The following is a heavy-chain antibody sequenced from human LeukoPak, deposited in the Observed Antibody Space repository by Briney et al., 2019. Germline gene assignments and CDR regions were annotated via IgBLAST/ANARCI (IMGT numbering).Heavy chain of an antibody. J-gene: IGHJ4*02. Sequence: PGGTLRLSCAASGFTFSSYGMSWVRQAPGKGLEWVSAISGSGGSTYYADSVKGRFTISRDNAKNSVFLEMNSLRAEDTAVYYCGRGTNDYPGSDYWGQGTLVTVSS. CDR2: ISGSGGST. CDR1: GFTFSSYG. V-gene: IGHV3-23*01. CDR3: GRGTNDYPGSDY. D-gene: IGHD3-16*01.